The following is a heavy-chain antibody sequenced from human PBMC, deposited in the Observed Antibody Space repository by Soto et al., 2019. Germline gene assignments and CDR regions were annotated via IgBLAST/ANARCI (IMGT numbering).Heavy chain of an antibody. Sequence: GGSLRLSCAASGFTFSSYGMHWVRQAPGKGLEWVAVISYDGSNKYYADSVKGRFTISRDNSKNTLYLQMNSLRAEDTAVYYCAKDTSPYYDFWSGYPHQDYYYYGMDVWAQRTTVTVSS. CDR1: GFTFSSYG. V-gene: IGHV3-30*18. CDR2: ISYDGSNK. CDR3: AKDTSPYYDFWSGYPHQDYYYYGMDV. D-gene: IGHD3-3*01. J-gene: IGHJ6*02.